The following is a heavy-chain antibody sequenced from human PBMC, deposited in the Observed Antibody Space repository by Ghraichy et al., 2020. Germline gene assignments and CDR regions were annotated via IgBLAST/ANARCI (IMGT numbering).Heavy chain of an antibody. V-gene: IGHV3-48*02. Sequence: LSLTCAASGFTFSYYSMHWVRQAPGKGLECVSYISSSSSTIYYPDSVKGRFTISRDNAKNSLFLQMNSLRDEDTAVYYCARGSDFYDATPPGPDYWGQRTLVTDSS. D-gene: IGHD2-15*01. J-gene: IGHJ4*02. CDR1: GFTFSYYS. CDR2: ISSSSSTI. CDR3: ARGSDFYDATPPGPDY.